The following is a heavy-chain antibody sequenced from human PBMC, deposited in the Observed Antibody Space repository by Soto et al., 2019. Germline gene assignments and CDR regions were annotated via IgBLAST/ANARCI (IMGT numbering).Heavy chain of an antibody. J-gene: IGHJ5*02. CDR1: GGSFSGYY. Sequence: PSETLSLTCAVYGGSFSGYYWSWIRQPPGKGLEWIGEINHSGSTNYDPSLKSRVTISVDTSKNQFSLKLSSVTAADTAVYYCARGADIVVVVAATRAFWFDPWGQGTLVTVSS. D-gene: IGHD2-15*01. V-gene: IGHV4-34*01. CDR2: INHSGST. CDR3: ARGADIVVVVAATRAFWFDP.